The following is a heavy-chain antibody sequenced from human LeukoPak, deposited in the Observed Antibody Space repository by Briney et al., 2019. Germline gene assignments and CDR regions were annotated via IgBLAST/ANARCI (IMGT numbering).Heavy chain of an antibody. Sequence: GASVKVSCKASGGTFSGYAISWVRQAPGQGLEWMGWISAYNGNTNYAQKLQGRVTMTTDTSTSTAYMELRSLRSDDTAVYYCARGDGGARDLDYWGQGTLVTVSS. CDR1: GGTFSGYA. V-gene: IGHV1-18*01. CDR3: ARGDGGARDLDY. CDR2: ISAYNGNT. J-gene: IGHJ4*02. D-gene: IGHD1-26*01.